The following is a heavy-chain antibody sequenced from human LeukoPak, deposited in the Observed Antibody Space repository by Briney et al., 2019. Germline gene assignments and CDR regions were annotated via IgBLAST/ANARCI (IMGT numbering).Heavy chain of an antibody. CDR3: AREPMSSGLFDY. CDR2: IYPSGGST. CDR1: GYTFTSYY. D-gene: IGHD6-19*01. V-gene: IGHV1-46*01. Sequence: GASVKVSCKASGYTFTSYYIHWVRQAPGQGLEWMGIIYPSGGSTSYAQKFQGRVTMTRDTSTSTVYMELSSLRFEDTAVYCCAREPMSSGLFDYWGQGTLVTVSS. J-gene: IGHJ4*02.